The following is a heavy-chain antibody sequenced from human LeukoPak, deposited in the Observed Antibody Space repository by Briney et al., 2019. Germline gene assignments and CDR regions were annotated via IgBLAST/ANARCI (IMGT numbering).Heavy chain of an antibody. CDR2: IYYSGST. V-gene: IGHV4-59*01. CDR1: GGSISSYY. D-gene: IGHD3-22*01. CDR3: ARADDSSGYYMAY. J-gene: IGHJ4*02. Sequence: SETLSLTCTVSGGSISSYYWSWIRQPPGKGLEWIGYIYYSGSTNYNPSLKSRVTISVDTSKNQFSLKPSSVTAADTAVHYCARADDSSGYYMAYWGQGTLVTVSS.